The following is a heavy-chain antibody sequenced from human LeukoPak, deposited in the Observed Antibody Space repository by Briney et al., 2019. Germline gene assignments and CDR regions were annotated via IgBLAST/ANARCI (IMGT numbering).Heavy chain of an antibody. CDR2: INHSGST. CDR1: GGSISSYY. D-gene: IGHD3-10*01. V-gene: IGHV4-34*01. J-gene: IGHJ5*02. CDR3: ARRVRGVIRNWFDP. Sequence: PSETLSLTCTVSGGSISSYYWSWIRQPPGKGLEWIGEINHSGSTNYNPSLKSRVTISVDTSKNQFSLKLSSVTAADTAVYYCARRVRGVIRNWFDPWGQGTLVTVSS.